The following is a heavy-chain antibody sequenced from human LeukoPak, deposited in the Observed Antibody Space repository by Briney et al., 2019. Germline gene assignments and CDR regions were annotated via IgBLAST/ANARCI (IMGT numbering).Heavy chain of an antibody. D-gene: IGHD2-8*02. CDR1: GGSISSSSYS. J-gene: IGHJ4*02. CDR3: ARQGSPWCFDY. V-gene: IGHV4-39*01. CDR2: IYYSGST. Sequence: SETLSLTCTVSGGSISSSSYSWGWIRQPPGKGLEWIGSIYYSGSTYYNPSLKSRVTISVDTSKNQFSLKLSSVTAADTAVYYCARQGSPWCFDYWGQGTLVTVSS.